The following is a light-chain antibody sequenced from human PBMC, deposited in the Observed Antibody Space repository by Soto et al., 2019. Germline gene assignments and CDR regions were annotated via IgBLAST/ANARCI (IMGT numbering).Light chain of an antibody. Sequence: QSALTQPASVSGSPGQSITISCTGTRSDVGGYNYVSWYQQHPGKAPKLMIYDVSNRPSGVSNRFSGSKSGNTASLTISGLQAEDEADYYCSSYTSSSLYLFGTGTKLTVL. J-gene: IGLJ1*01. CDR1: RSDVGGYNY. CDR3: SSYTSSSLYL. CDR2: DVS. V-gene: IGLV2-14*01.